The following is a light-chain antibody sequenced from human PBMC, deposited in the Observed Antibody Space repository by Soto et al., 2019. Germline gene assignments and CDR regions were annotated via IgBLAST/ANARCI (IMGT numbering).Light chain of an antibody. Sequence: IQLTQSPSSLSASVGDRGSITCRASQGISSFLAWYQQKPGKAPNLLMYAASTLQSGVPSRFSGGESGTEYTLTISSLQPEDSATYYCQQLYIFPLTFGQGTRLEIK. J-gene: IGKJ5*01. V-gene: IGKV1-9*01. CDR1: QGISSF. CDR2: AAS. CDR3: QQLYIFPLT.